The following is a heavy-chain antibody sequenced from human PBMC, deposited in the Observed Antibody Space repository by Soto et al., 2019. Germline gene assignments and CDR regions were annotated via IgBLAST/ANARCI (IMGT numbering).Heavy chain of an antibody. V-gene: IGHV4-34*01. Sequence: SETLSLTCAVYGGSFSGYCWSWIRQPPGKGLEWIGEINHSGSTNYNPSLKSRVTISVDTSKNQFSLKLSSVTAADTAVYYCARSQLELYYDFWSGSQSAFDIWGQGTMVTVSS. CDR2: INHSGST. D-gene: IGHD3-3*01. J-gene: IGHJ3*02. CDR3: ARSQLELYYDFWSGSQSAFDI. CDR1: GGSFSGYC.